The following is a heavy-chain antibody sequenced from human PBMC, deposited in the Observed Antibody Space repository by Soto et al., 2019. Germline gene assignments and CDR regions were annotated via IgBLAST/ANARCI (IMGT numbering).Heavy chain of an antibody. V-gene: IGHV4-39*01. Sequence: PSETLSLSCTVSGGSISGSSFYWGWIRQSPGKGREWIGSVYSSGSIQYSGSTYYNPSLKTRVTISVDTSKNQFSLKLSSVTAADTAVYYFARHTRKWFDPWGQGPLVTVS. CDR2: VYSSGSIQYSGST. CDR3: ARHTRKWFDP. CDR1: GGSISGSSFY. J-gene: IGHJ5*01.